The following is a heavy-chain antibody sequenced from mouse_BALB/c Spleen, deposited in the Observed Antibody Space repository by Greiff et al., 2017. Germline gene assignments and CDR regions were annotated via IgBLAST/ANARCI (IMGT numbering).Heavy chain of an antibody. CDR1: GFTFSSYA. D-gene: IGHD4-1*01. CDR2: ISSGGSYT. J-gene: IGHJ4*01. CDR3: AKANWDRDYAMDY. V-gene: IGHV5-9-4*01. Sequence: EVKLQESGGGLVKPGGSLKLSCAASGFTFSSYAMSWVRQSPEKRLEWVAEISSGGSYTYYPDTVTGRFTISRDNAKNTLYLEMSSLRSEDTAMYYCAKANWDRDYAMDYWGQGTSVTVSS.